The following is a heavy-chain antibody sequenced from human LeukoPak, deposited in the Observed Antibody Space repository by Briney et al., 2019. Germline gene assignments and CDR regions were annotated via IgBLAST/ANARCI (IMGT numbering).Heavy chain of an antibody. Sequence: GGSLRLSCAASGPTFRNAFMNWVRQAPGKGLEWVGRIESSTDGGTTDYAAPVKGRFTMSRDDSKNTLYLQMNNVKTGDTGVYYCTTSPGITVFGVVTDYWGQGTLVIVSS. J-gene: IGHJ4*02. CDR1: GPTFRNAF. CDR2: IESSTDGGTT. CDR3: TTSPGITVFGVVTDY. D-gene: IGHD3-3*01. V-gene: IGHV3-15*04.